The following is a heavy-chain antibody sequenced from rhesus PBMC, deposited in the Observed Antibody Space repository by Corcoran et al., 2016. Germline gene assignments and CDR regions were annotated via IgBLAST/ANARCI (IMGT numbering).Heavy chain of an antibody. CDR3: SRGTNDY. D-gene: IGHD3-3*01. CDR2: ISGSGWST. Sequence: QLQLQESGPGLVKPSETLSLTCDVPGGPISSNYWRWIRQPPGKGLEWIGRISGSGWSTDYNPSLKSRVTISTDTSKNQFALKLSSVTAADPAVYYWSRGTNDYWGQGVLVTVSS. V-gene: IGHV4-173*01. J-gene: IGHJ4*01. CDR1: GGPISSNY.